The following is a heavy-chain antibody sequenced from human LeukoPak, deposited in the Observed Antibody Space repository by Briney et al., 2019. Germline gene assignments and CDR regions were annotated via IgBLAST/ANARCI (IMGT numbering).Heavy chain of an antibody. J-gene: IGHJ4*02. CDR3: ARDVY. Sequence: GGSLRLACAASGFAFSSYWMSRVRQAPGKGLEWVAAIKGDESEIYYVDSVKGRFTISRDNTKNSLYLQMNNLRAEDTAVFYCARDVYWGQGTLVTVSS. CDR1: GFAFSSYW. V-gene: IGHV3-7*04. CDR2: IKGDESEI.